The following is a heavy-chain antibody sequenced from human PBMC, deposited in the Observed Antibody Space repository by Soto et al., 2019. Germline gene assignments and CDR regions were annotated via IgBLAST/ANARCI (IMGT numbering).Heavy chain of an antibody. CDR2: IIPIFGTA. CDR3: ARQPGYSGYDFPGHFDY. D-gene: IGHD5-12*01. J-gene: IGHJ4*02. CDR1: GGTFSSYA. V-gene: IGHV1-69*12. Sequence: QVQLVQSGAEVKKPGSSVKVSCKASGGTFSSYAISWVRQATGQGLEWMGGIIPIFGTANYAQKFQGRVTITADESTSTAYMELSSLRSEDTAVYYCARQPGYSGYDFPGHFDYWGQGTLVTVSS.